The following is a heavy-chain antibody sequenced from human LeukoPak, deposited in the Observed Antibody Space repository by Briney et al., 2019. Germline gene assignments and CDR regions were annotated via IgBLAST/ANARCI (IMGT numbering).Heavy chain of an antibody. CDR3: ARDAPLGTNWFDP. D-gene: IGHD1-1*01. CDR2: IIPILGIA. CDR1: GGTFSSYA. J-gene: IGHJ5*02. Sequence: ASVKVSCKASGGTFSSYAISWVRQAPGQGLEWMGRIIPILGIANYARKFQGRVTITADKSTSTAYMELSSLRSEDTAVYYCARDAPLGTNWFDPWGQGTLVTVSS. V-gene: IGHV1-69*04.